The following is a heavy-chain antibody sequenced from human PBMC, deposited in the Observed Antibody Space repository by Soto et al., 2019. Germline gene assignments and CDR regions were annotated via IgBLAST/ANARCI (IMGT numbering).Heavy chain of an antibody. D-gene: IGHD3-22*01. V-gene: IGHV1-69*08. CDR1: GGTFSRYS. CDR3: ARESEMPTVPLDNGHDIFDV. CDR2: IIPTLNVK. Sequence: QVQPVQSGPEVKKPGSSVKVSCKASGGTFSRYSVSWVRQAPGRGLEWMGAIIPTLNVKDYAQSFQGRITIAADDSASTVYMELSSLRSEDSATYYCARESEMPTVPLDNGHDIFDVWGQGTVVIVSS. J-gene: IGHJ3*01.